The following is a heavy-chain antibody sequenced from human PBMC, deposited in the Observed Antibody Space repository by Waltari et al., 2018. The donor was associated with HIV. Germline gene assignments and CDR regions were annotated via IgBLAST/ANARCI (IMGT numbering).Heavy chain of an antibody. CDR1: GESFSDYH. V-gene: IGHV4-34*01. CDR3: ARGVRPDHLWASYPDF. J-gene: IGHJ4*02. D-gene: IGHD3-16*02. Sequence: QVELQQWGTGLLKTSATLSLKCAVYGESFSDYHRKLYQSSNRHTWHWFRQHPGKGLEWIGEIYQTGSTNSNPSLKSRLSMSIDTIKKQFSLKLISVTAADTAVYYCARGVRPDHLWASYPDFWGQGTLVTVSS. CDR2: IYQTGST.